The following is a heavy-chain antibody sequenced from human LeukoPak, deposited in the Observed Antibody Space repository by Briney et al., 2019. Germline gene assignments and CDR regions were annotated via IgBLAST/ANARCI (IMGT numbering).Heavy chain of an antibody. Sequence: GGSLRLSCAASGFTFSSYAMSWVRQAPGKGLEWVSAISGSGGSTYYADSVKGRFTISRDNSKNTLYLQMNSLRAEDTAVYYCAKDTLLGVITTTTPDYWRQGTLVTVSS. V-gene: IGHV3-23*01. D-gene: IGHD3-22*01. CDR1: GFTFSSYA. CDR3: AKDTLLGVITTTTPDY. CDR2: ISGSGGST. J-gene: IGHJ4*02.